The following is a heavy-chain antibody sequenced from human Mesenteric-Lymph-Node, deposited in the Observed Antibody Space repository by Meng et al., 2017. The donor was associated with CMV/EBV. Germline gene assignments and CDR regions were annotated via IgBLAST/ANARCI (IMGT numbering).Heavy chain of an antibody. J-gene: IGHJ6*02. CDR1: GGSFSGYY. Sequence: SETLSLTCAVYGGSFSGYYWSWIRQPPGKGLEWIGELNLGGSPNYNPSLKSRLTISVDTSKNQFSLNLSSVTPADTAEYYCVRGAPYYYHGMDVRGQGTTVTVSS. D-gene: IGHD6-6*01. CDR3: VRGAPYYYHGMDV. CDR2: LNLGGSP. V-gene: IGHV4-34*01.